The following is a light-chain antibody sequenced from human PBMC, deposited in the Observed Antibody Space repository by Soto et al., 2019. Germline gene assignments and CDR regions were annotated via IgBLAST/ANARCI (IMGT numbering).Light chain of an antibody. CDR1: QSVSSD. J-gene: IGKJ4*01. V-gene: IGKV3-15*01. Sequence: IVMTQSPATLSVSPGERATLSCRASQSVSSDLAWYQHKPRQAPRLLIYGASTRATGIPVRFSGSGSGTDFTLTISSLQSEDFAVYYCQHYNNQTLTFGGGTKVDIX. CDR3: QHYNNQTLT. CDR2: GAS.